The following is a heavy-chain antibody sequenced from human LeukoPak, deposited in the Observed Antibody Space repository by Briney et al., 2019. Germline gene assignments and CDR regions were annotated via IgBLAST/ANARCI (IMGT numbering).Heavy chain of an antibody. V-gene: IGHV4-61*02. D-gene: IGHD2-2*01. J-gene: IGHJ5*02. CDR3: VRLGVVGLDQNWFDP. CDR2: IYTSGST. Sequence: RPSETLSLTCTVSGGSISSGSYYWNWIRQPAGKGLEWIGRIYTSGSTNYNPSLKSRVTISVDTSKNQFSLKLTSVTAADTAVYYCVRLGVVGLDQNWFDPWGQGTLVTVSS. CDR1: GGSISSGSYY.